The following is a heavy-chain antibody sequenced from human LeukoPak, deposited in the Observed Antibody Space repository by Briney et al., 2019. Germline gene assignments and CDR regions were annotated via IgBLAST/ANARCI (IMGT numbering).Heavy chain of an antibody. CDR1: GFSFSNYA. CDR2: ISGEGVTI. CDR3: GPREDSTTNAYDY. D-gene: IGHD2/OR15-2a*01. Sequence: GGSLRLSCATSGFSFSNYAMSWVRQAPGKGLEWVSAISGEGVTIYYADSVKGRFTISRDNSKNTLYLQMNSLTAEDTAVYYCGPREDSTTNAYDYWGQGALVTVSS. V-gene: IGHV3-23*01. J-gene: IGHJ4*02.